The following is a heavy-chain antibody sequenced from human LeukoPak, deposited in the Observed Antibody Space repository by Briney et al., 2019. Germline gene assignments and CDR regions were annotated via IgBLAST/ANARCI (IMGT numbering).Heavy chain of an antibody. J-gene: IGHJ4*02. CDR1: GGTFSSYA. Sequence: ASVKVSCKASGGTFSSYAISWVRQAPGQGLEWMGGIIPIVGTADYAQKFQGRVTITADESTSTAYMELSSLRSEDTAVYYCARLKLQHYYDSSGRGGYFDYWGQGTLVTVSS. CDR3: ARLKLQHYYDSSGRGGYFDY. V-gene: IGHV1-69*13. D-gene: IGHD3-22*01. CDR2: IIPIVGTA.